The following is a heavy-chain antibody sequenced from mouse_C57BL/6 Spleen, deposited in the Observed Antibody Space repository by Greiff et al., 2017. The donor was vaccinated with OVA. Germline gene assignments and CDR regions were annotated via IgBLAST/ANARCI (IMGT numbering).Heavy chain of an antibody. CDR1: GFTFSSYG. CDR2: ISSGGSYT. V-gene: IGHV5-6*01. J-gene: IGHJ2*01. Sequence: EVKLVESGGDLVKPGGSLKLSCAASGFTFSSYGMSWVRQTPDKRLEWVATISSGGSYTYYPDSVKGRFTISRDNAKDTLYLQMSSLKSEDTAMYYCAIQNYFDYWGQGTTLTVSS. CDR3: AIQNYFDY.